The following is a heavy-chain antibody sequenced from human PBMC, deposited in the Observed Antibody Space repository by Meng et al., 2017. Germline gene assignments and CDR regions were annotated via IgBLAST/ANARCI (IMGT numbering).Heavy chain of an antibody. CDR3: ARDNGANGFDY. Sequence: QVQLVQSGSELKKSEASVKVSCKASGYTFSSYGMNWVRQAPGQGLEWMGWINTNTGNPTYAQGFTGRFVFSLDTSVSTAYLQISSLEAEDTAVYFCARDNGANGFDYWGQGTLVTVSS. CDR2: INTNTGNP. D-gene: IGHD4/OR15-4a*01. J-gene: IGHJ4*02. V-gene: IGHV7-4-1*02. CDR1: GYTFSSYG.